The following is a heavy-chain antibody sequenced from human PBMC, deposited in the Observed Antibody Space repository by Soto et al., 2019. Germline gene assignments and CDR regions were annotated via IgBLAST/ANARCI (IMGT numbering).Heavy chain of an antibody. D-gene: IGHD6-13*01. Sequence: PSETLSLTCAVYTGSFSGYSWSWIRQPPGKGLEWIGEINHSGSTNYNPSLKSRVTISVDTSKNQFSLKLSSVTAADTAVYYCARGRRGYSSSWYDYWCQGTLVTVSS. J-gene: IGHJ4*02. CDR2: INHSGST. CDR1: TGSFSGYS. CDR3: ARGRRGYSSSWYDY. V-gene: IGHV4-34*01.